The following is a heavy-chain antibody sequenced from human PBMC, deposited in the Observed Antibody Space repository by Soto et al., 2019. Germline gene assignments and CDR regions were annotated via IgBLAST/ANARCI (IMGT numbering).Heavy chain of an antibody. J-gene: IGHJ5*02. D-gene: IGHD3-3*02. Sequence: SETLSLTCPVSGDSIISSDFYWGWVRQPPGKGLEWIGSIFYLGSSYYNPSLKSRVTMSVDTSKNQFSLRLRSATAADTALYFCARHSLALRKNNWFDPWGQGSMVTVSS. CDR1: GDSIISSDFY. V-gene: IGHV4-39*01. CDR2: IFYLGSS. CDR3: ARHSLALRKNNWFDP.